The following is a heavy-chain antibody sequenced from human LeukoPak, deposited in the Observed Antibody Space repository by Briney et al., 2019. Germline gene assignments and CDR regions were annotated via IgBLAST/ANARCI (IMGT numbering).Heavy chain of an antibody. D-gene: IGHD2-2*01. Sequence: PSETLSLTCTVSGGSISHSSFYWGWIRQPPGKGREWIGNIYYSGSTYYNPSLKSRLSISLDTSKNQFSLKLSSVTAADTAVYYCASDSLGYCSSTSCYFDDWGQGTLVTVSS. CDR1: GGSISHSSFY. CDR3: ASDSLGYCSSTSCYFDD. CDR2: IYYSGST. J-gene: IGHJ4*02. V-gene: IGHV4-39*07.